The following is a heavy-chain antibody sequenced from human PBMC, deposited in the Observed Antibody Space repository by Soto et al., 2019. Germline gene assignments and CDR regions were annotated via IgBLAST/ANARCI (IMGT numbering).Heavy chain of an antibody. CDR1: GFTFTSSA. Sequence: SVKVSCKASGFTFTSSAVQWVRQARGQRLEWIGWIVVGSGNTNYAQKFQERVTITRDMSTSTAYMELSSLRSEDTAVYYCAAEMYYYGSGSYPDGGYWGQGTLVTVSS. CDR3: AAEMYYYGSGSYPDGGY. V-gene: IGHV1-58*01. J-gene: IGHJ4*02. CDR2: IVVGSGNT. D-gene: IGHD3-10*01.